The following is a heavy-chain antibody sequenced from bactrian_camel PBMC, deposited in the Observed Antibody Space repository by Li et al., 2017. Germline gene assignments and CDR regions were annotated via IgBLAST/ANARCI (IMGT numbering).Heavy chain of an antibody. CDR3: ATSFQLPCLGSDERAYDS. CDR1: EYTRDYC. V-gene: IGHV3S63*01. Sequence: HVQLVESGGGSVQAGGSLTLSCVASEYTRDYCMGWFRQTSDNEREGVAFVLIHGNTTSYADSVEGRFTISQDNAKNAVYLQMDSLQPEDTAMYFCATSFQLPCLGSDERAYDSWGQGTQVTVS. D-gene: IGHD4*01. J-gene: IGHJ6*01. CDR2: VLIHGNTT.